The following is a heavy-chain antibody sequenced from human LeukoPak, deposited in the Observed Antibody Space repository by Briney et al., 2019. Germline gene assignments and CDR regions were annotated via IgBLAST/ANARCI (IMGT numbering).Heavy chain of an antibody. V-gene: IGHV3-53*01. J-gene: IGHJ2*01. Sequence: GGSLRLSCAAPGFTVSSNYMSWVRQAPGKGLEWVSVIYSGGSTYYADSVKGRFTISRDSSKNTLFLHMNSLRVEDTAIYYCAKDRTVGASYWYFDLWGRGTLVTVSS. CDR1: GFTVSSNY. D-gene: IGHD1-26*01. CDR2: IYSGGST. CDR3: AKDRTVGASYWYFDL.